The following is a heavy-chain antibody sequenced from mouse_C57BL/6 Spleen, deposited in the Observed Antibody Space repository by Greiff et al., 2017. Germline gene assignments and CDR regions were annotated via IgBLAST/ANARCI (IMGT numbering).Heavy chain of an antibody. J-gene: IGHJ3*01. Sequence: VQLQQPGAELVRPGSSVKLSCKASGYTFTSYWMDWVKQRPGQGLEWIGNIYPSDSETHYNQKFKDKATLTVDKSSSTAYMQLSSLTSEESAVYYCAREGMVTTPWFAYWGQGTLVTVSA. D-gene: IGHD2-3*01. CDR2: IYPSDSET. CDR3: AREGMVTTPWFAY. V-gene: IGHV1-61*01. CDR1: GYTFTSYW.